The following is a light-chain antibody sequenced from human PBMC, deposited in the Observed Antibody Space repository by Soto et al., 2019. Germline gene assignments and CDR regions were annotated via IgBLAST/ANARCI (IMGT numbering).Light chain of an antibody. CDR1: NADVGQDKS. CDR2: EVT. V-gene: IGLV2-14*01. Sequence: QSVLTHPASVSGSRGQSIIISCVGRNADVGQDKSVSWYQQGPGKAPKLLIFEVTNRPSGVSNRFSGSRSGNTASLTISGLQPDDEGDYFCVSYTDTDTLVFGTGTKVTVL. J-gene: IGLJ1*01. CDR3: VSYTDTDTLV.